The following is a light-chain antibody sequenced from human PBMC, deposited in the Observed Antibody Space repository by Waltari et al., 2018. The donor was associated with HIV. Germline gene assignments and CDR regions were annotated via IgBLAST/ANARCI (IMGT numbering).Light chain of an antibody. CDR3: QQYGGSPPKVT. CDR1: QTVSSSY. CDR2: GAS. Sequence: EIVLTQSPGTLSLSPGERATISCRASQTVSSSYLAWYQQRPGQAPRLLIYGASSRATGVPDRFSGSGSGTDFTLTISRLEPEDFAVYYCQQYGGSPPKVTFGPGTKVDIK. V-gene: IGKV3-20*01. J-gene: IGKJ3*01.